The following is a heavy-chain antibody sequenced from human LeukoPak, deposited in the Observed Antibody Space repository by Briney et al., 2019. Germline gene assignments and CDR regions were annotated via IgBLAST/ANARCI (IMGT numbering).Heavy chain of an antibody. Sequence: PSETLSLTCTVSGGSISSYYWSWIRQPAGKGLEWIGEINHSGSTNYNPSLKSRVTISVDTSKNQFSLKLSSVTAADAAVYYCAAVASRGQDAFDIWGQGTMVTVSS. J-gene: IGHJ3*02. V-gene: IGHV4-34*01. CDR3: AAVASRGQDAFDI. CDR2: INHSGST. D-gene: IGHD6-19*01. CDR1: GGSISSYY.